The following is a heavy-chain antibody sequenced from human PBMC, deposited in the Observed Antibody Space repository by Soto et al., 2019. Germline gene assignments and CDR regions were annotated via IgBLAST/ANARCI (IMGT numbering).Heavy chain of an antibody. CDR1: GFTFSSYG. D-gene: IGHD3-3*01. V-gene: IGHV3-30*18. CDR3: AKQESQGISGVVVLDY. J-gene: IGHJ4*01. Sequence: QVQLVESGGGVVQPGRSLRLSCAASGFTFSSYGMHWVRQGPGKGLEWVAVISNDGRNKYYADSVKGRITISRDNSNNTLYLQMNGLRIEDAAEYHCAKQESQGISGVVVLDYWGQGILVTVSS. CDR2: ISNDGRNK.